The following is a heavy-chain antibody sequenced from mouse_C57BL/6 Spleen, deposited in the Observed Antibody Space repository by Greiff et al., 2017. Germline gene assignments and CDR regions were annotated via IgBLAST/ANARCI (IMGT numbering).Heavy chain of an antibody. V-gene: IGHV1-18*01. CDR3: ARYGYYYGSRYFDV. Sequence: VQLKESGPELVKPGASVKIPCKASGYTFTDYNMDWVKQSHGKSLEWIGDINPNNGGTIYNQKFKGKATLTVDKSSSTAYMELRSLTSEDTAVYYCARYGYYYGSRYFDVWGTGTTVTVSS. CDR1: GYTFTDYN. J-gene: IGHJ1*03. D-gene: IGHD1-1*01. CDR2: INPNNGGT.